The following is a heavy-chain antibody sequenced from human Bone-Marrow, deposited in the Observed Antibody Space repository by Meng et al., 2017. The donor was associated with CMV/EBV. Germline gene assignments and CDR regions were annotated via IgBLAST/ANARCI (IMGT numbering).Heavy chain of an antibody. CDR2: MNPNSGNT. V-gene: IGHV1-8*01. CDR1: GYTFTSYD. Sequence: ASVKVSCKASGYTFTSYDINWVRQATGQGLEWMGWMNPNSGNTGYAQKFQGRVTMTRNTSISTAYMELSSLRSEDTAVYYCARGDCSSTSCYSNYYYGMDVWGQGTTVTGYS. D-gene: IGHD2-2*02. CDR3: ARGDCSSTSCYSNYYYGMDV. J-gene: IGHJ6*01.